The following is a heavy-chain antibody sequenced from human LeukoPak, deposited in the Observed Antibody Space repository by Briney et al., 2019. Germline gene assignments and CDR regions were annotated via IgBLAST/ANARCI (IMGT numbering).Heavy chain of an antibody. Sequence: SETLSLTCAVYGGSFSGYYWSWIRQPPGKGLEWIGEINHSGSTNYNPSLKSRVTISVDTSKNQFSLKLSSVTAADTAVYYCARRERITMVRGVMFDPWGQGTLVTVSS. CDR2: INHSGST. V-gene: IGHV4-34*01. CDR1: GGSFSGYY. D-gene: IGHD3-10*01. CDR3: ARRERITMVRGVMFDP. J-gene: IGHJ5*02.